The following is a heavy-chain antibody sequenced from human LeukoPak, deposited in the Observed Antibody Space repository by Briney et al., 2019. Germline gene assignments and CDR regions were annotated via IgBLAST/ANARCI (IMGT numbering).Heavy chain of an antibody. CDR1: GYTFTGYY. J-gene: IGHJ1*01. Sequence: ASVKVSCKASGYTFTGYYMHWVRQAPGQGLEWMGWINPNSGGTNYAQKFQGRVTMTRDTSISTAYMELSRLRSDDTAVYYCASHPFDYGGNSHFQHWGQGTLVTVSS. V-gene: IGHV1-2*02. D-gene: IGHD4-23*01. CDR3: ASHPFDYGGNSHFQH. CDR2: INPNSGGT.